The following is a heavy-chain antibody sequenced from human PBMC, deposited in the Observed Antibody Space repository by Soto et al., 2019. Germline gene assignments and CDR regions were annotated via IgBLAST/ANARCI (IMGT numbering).Heavy chain of an antibody. V-gene: IGHV3-7*01. D-gene: IGHD6-13*01. Sequence: LRLSCAASGVTFSSYWMSWVRQAPGKGLEWVANIKQDGGEKYYVDSVKGRFTISRDNAKNSLYLQMNSLRVEDTALYYCARRYSSSWSGFDPWGQGTLVTVS. J-gene: IGHJ5*02. CDR2: IKQDGGEK. CDR1: GVTFSSYW. CDR3: ARRYSSSWSGFDP.